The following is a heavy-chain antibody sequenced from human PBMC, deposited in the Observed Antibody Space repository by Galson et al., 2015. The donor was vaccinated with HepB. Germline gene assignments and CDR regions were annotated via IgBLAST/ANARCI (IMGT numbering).Heavy chain of an antibody. V-gene: IGHV3-21*01. CDR2: ISSSNSYI. Sequence: SLRLSCAASGFTFSSYSMNWVRQAPGKGLEWVSSISSSNSYIYYADSMKGRFSISRDNAKNSLYLQMNSLRAEDTAVYYCARDPVAGPRPYSTYYFDYWGQGTLVTVSS. CDR3: ARDPVAGPRPYSTYYFDY. CDR1: GFTFSSYS. J-gene: IGHJ4*02. D-gene: IGHD6-19*01.